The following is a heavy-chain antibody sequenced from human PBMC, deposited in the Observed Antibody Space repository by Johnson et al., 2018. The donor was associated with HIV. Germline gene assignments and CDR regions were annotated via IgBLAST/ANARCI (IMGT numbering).Heavy chain of an antibody. Sequence: QVQLVESGGGVVQPGGSLRLSCAASGFTFSAYGMHWVRQAPGKGLEWVAFIRYDGSNKYYADSVKGRFTISRDNSKNTLYLQMNSLRAEDTDVYYCAKGGLWFGESIDAFDIWGQGTMVTVSS. CDR2: IRYDGSNK. CDR3: AKGGLWFGESIDAFDI. D-gene: IGHD3-10*01. CDR1: GFTFSAYG. J-gene: IGHJ3*02. V-gene: IGHV3-30*02.